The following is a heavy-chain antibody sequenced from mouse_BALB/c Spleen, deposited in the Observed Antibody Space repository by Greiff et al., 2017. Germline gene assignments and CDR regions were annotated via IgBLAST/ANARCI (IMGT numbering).Heavy chain of an antibody. J-gene: IGHJ3*01. V-gene: IGHV1S81*02. Sequence: QVQLQQPGAELVRPGASVKLSCKASGYTFTSYWMHWIKQRPEQGLEWIGEINPSNGGTNYNEKFKSKATLTVDKSSSTAYMQLSSLTSEDSAVYYCARSDGNYWFAYWGQGTLVTVSA. D-gene: IGHD2-1*01. CDR2: INPSNGGT. CDR3: ARSDGNYWFAY. CDR1: GYTFTSYW.